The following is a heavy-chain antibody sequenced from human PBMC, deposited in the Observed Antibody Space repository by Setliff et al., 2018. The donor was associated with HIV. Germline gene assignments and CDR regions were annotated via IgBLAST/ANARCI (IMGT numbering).Heavy chain of an antibody. CDR3: ARDHRQNYYDNSGSPGY. CDR2: INTVNGNT. V-gene: IGHV1-3*04. J-gene: IGHJ4*02. D-gene: IGHD3-22*01. Sequence: ASVKVSCKASGYTFTRNAMHWVRQAPGQRLEWMGWINTVNGNTKYSQKFQGRVTITRDTSATTAYMELSSLRSEDTAVYYCARDHRQNYYDNSGSPGYWGQGTLVTVSS. CDR1: GYTFTRNA.